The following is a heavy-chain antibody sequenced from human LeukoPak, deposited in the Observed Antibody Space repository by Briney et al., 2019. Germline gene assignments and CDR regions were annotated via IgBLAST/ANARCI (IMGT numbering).Heavy chain of an antibody. J-gene: IGHJ5*02. CDR3: ARGSSGWYDH. Sequence: GGSLRLSCAASGFTFSSYGMHWVRQAPGKGLEWVAVISYDGSNKYYADSVKGRFTISRDNSKNTLYLQMNSLRDEDTAVYYCARGSSGWYDHWGQGTLVTVSS. CDR2: ISYDGSNK. V-gene: IGHV3-30*03. CDR1: GFTFSSYG. D-gene: IGHD6-19*01.